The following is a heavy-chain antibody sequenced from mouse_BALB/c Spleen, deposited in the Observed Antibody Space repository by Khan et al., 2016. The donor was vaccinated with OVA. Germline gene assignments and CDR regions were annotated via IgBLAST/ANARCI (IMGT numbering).Heavy chain of an antibody. J-gene: IGHJ4*01. CDR3: ARPPYFSYVLDN. CDR1: GHTFPKFG. V-gene: IGHV9-3-1*01. Sequence: QIQLVQSGPEVKKPGETVKISCKASGHTFPKFGMNWVKQAPGKGLKWMGWINTYTGEPTYADDFNGRFAFSLETSASTAYLQINNLKNEDTATYFCARPPYFSYVLDNWGQGTSVTVSS. CDR2: INTYTGEP. D-gene: IGHD2-10*01.